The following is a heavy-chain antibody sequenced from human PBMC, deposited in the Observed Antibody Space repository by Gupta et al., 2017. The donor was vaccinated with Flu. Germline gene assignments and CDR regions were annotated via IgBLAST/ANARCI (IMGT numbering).Heavy chain of an antibody. J-gene: IGHJ6*03. Sequence: ALEWLAHIFSNDEKSYSTSLKSRLTISKDTSKSQVVLTMTNMDPVDTATYYCARIRAMIVETYGGYYYYMDVWGKGTTVTVSS. CDR3: ARIRAMIVETYGGYYYYMDV. D-gene: IGHD3-22*01. V-gene: IGHV2-26*01. CDR2: IFSNDEK.